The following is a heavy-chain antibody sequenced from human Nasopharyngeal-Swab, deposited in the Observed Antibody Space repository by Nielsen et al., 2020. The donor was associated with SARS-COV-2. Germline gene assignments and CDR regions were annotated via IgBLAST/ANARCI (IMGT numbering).Heavy chain of an antibody. D-gene: IGHD1-26*01. CDR3: ARQGLVGATGAFDI. J-gene: IGHJ3*02. V-gene: IGHV3-33*01. CDR1: GFTFSSYG. CDR2: IWYDGSNK. Sequence: GESLKISCAASGFTFSSYGMHWVRQAPGKGLEWVAVIWYDGSNKYYVDSVKGRFTISRDNSKNTLYLQMSSLRAEDTAVYYCARQGLVGATGAFDIWGQGTMVTVSS.